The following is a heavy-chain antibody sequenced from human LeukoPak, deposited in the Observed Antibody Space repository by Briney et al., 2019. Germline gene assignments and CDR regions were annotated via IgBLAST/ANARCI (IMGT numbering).Heavy chain of an antibody. CDR1: GFMFSDYA. V-gene: IGHV3-30*02. CDR2: IRYDGSNK. J-gene: IGHJ4*02. Sequence: PGGSLRLSCAASGFMFSDYAMHWVRQAPGKGLEWVGFIRYDGSNKYYADSVKGRFTISRDNSKNTLYLQMNSLRAEDTAVYYCAKVGGYSYGSIDYWGQGTLVTVSS. D-gene: IGHD5-18*01. CDR3: AKVGGYSYGSIDY.